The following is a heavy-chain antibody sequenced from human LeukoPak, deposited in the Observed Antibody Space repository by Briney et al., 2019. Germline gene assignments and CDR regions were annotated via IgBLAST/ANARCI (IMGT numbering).Heavy chain of an antibody. J-gene: IGHJ6*03. D-gene: IGHD2-21*02. CDR1: GYTFTGYY. CDR3: ARVVTALSDYYYYMDV. V-gene: IGHV1-2*02. Sequence: GASVKVSCKASGYTFTGYYMHWARQAPGQGLEWMGWINPNSGGTNYAQKLQGRVTMTTDTSTSTAYMELRSLRSDDTAVYYCARVVTALSDYYYYMDVWGKGTTVTISS. CDR2: INPNSGGT.